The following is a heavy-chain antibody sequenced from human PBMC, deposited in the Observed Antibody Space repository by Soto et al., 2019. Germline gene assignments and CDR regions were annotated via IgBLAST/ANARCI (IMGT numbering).Heavy chain of an antibody. CDR3: ARGYCSSIGCSHYFDY. CDR1: GYTFTGNY. D-gene: IGHD2-2*01. CDR2: INPTTGDT. V-gene: IGHV1-2*02. J-gene: IGHJ4*02. Sequence: ASVKVSCKASGYTFTGNYMHWVRQAPGQGLEWMALINPTTGDTKYAQKFQGRVTVTWDTSISTAYMDLSRLRSDDTAIYYCARGYCSSIGCSHYFDYWGQGTLVTVS.